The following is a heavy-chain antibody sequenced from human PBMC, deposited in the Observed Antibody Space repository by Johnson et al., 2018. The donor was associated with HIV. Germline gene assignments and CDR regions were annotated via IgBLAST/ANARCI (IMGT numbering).Heavy chain of an antibody. Sequence: VQLVESGGGLVQPGGSLRLSCAASGFTVSSNYMSWVRQAPGKGLEWVSIIYSGGSTYYADSVKGRFTISRDNSKNTLYLQMNSLRAEDTAVYYCAKDIGGATDAFDIWGQGTMVTVSS. V-gene: IGHV3-66*01. J-gene: IGHJ3*02. CDR1: GFTVSSNY. CDR2: IYSGGST. CDR3: AKDIGGATDAFDI. D-gene: IGHD1-26*01.